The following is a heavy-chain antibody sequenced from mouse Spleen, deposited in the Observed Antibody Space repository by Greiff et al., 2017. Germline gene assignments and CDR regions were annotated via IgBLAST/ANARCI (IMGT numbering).Heavy chain of an antibody. CDR2: INPSTGGT. V-gene: IGHV1-42*01. CDR1: GYSFTGYY. J-gene: IGHJ1*01. Sequence: EVQLQESGPELVKPGASVKISCKASGYSFTGYYMNWVKQSPEKSLEWIGEINPSTGGTTYNQKFKAKATLTVDKSSSTAYMQLKSLTSEDSAVYYCARRAPYWYFDVWGARTTVTVSS. CDR3: ARRAPYWYFDV. D-gene: IGHD3-1*01.